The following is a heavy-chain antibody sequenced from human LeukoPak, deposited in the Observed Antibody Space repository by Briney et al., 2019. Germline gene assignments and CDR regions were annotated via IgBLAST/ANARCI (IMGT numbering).Heavy chain of an antibody. D-gene: IGHD3-22*01. J-gene: IGHJ4*02. Sequence: PGGSLRLSCAASRLTFSTYAMHWVRQAPGKGLEWVAVISYDGANKKHADSVKGRFTISRDNSKNTLYLQMNSLRPEDTAVYYCTRGPGYHDSSYLDYWGQGTLVTVSS. CDR2: ISYDGANK. V-gene: IGHV3-30*04. CDR3: TRGPGYHDSSYLDY. CDR1: RLTFSTYA.